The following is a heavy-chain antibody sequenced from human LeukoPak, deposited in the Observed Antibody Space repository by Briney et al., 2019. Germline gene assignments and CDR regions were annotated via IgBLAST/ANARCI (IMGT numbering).Heavy chain of an antibody. D-gene: IGHD6-6*01. V-gene: IGHV3-23*01. CDR2: ISGSGGST. CDR3: AKGYSSSFWFDP. CDR1: GLTFSSYA. J-gene: IGHJ5*02. Sequence: GGSLRLSCAATGLTFSSYAMSLVRQAPGKGLEWVSAISGSGGSTYYADSVKGRFTISRDNSKNTLYLQMNSLRAEDTAVYYCAKGYSSSFWFDPWGQGTLVTVSS.